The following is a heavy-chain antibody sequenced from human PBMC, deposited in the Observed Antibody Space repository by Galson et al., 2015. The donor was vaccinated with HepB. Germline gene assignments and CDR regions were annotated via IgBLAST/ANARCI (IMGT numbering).Heavy chain of an antibody. Sequence: SLRLSCAASGFTFSSYSMNWVRQAPGKGLEWVSYISSSSSTIYYADSVKGRFTISRDNAKNSLYLQMNSLRDEDTAVYYCARDSNTVWLRTNYYYYYGMDVWGQGTTVTVSS. CDR1: GFTFSSYS. J-gene: IGHJ6*02. CDR3: ARDSNTVWLRTNYYYYYGMDV. CDR2: ISSSSSTI. V-gene: IGHV3-48*02. D-gene: IGHD5-12*01.